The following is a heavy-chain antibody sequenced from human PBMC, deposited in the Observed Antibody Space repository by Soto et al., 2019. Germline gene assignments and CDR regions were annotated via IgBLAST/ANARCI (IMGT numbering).Heavy chain of an antibody. D-gene: IGHD3-9*01. CDR2: IYSGGST. CDR3: ARDYGPYYDILTGYYRPLGAFDI. CDR1: GFTVSSNY. V-gene: IGHV3-66*01. Sequence: PGGSLRLSCAASGFTVSSNYMSWVRQAPGKGLEWVSVIYSGGSTDYADSVKGRFTISRDNSKNTLYLQMNSLRAEDTAVYYCARDYGPYYDILTGYYRPLGAFDIWGQGTMVTVSS. J-gene: IGHJ3*02.